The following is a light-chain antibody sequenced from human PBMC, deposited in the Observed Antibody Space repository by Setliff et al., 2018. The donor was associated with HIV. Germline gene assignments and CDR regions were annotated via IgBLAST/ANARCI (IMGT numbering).Light chain of an antibody. J-gene: IGLJ1*01. CDR2: EVT. V-gene: IGLV2-14*01. CDR3: SSFGSSNTHV. Sequence: QSALTQPASVSGSPGQSITISCTGTSNDVGGYNYVCWYQQHPGKAPKLMIYEVTNRPSGVSYRFSGSKSGNTASLTISELQAEDEADYYCSSFGSSNTHVFGTGTKVTVL. CDR1: SNDVGGYNY.